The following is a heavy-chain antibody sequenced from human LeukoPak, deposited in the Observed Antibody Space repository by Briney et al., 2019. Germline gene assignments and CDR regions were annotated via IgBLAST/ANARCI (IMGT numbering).Heavy chain of an antibody. J-gene: IGHJ4*02. CDR2: IRSKAYGGTT. Sequence: GGSLRLSCTASGFTFGDYAMSWFRQAPGKGLEWVGFIRSKAYGGTTEYAASVKGRFTISRDDSKSIAYLQMNSLKTEDTAGYYCTRATLSGSYELDDYWGQGTLVTVSS. D-gene: IGHD1-26*01. CDR3: TRATLSGSYELDDY. V-gene: IGHV3-49*03. CDR1: GFTFGDYA.